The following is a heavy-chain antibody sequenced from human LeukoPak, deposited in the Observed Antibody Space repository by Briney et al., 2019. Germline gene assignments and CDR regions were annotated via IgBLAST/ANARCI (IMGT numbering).Heavy chain of an antibody. J-gene: IGHJ6*02. D-gene: IGHD1-26*01. CDR3: AREVSGTSGYYYYGMDV. CDR2: INSDGSST. V-gene: IGHV3-74*01. CDR1: GFTFSSYW. Sequence: GGSLRLSCAASGFTFSSYWMHWVRQAPGKGLVWVSRINSDGSSTSYADSVKGRFTISRDNAKNTLYLQMNSLRAEDTAVYYCAREVSGTSGYYYYGMDVWAKGPRSPSP.